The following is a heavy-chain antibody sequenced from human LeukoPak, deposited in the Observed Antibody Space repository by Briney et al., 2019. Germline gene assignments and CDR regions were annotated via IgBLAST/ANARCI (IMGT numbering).Heavy chain of an antibody. Sequence: GGSLRHSCAASGFTFSSYGMHWVRQAPGKGLEWVAVISYDGSNKYYADSVKGRFTISRDNSKNTLYLQMNSLRAEDTAVYYCAKDAKYSSSWSPHYYYGMDVWGQGTTVTVSS. J-gene: IGHJ6*02. CDR2: ISYDGSNK. CDR1: GFTFSSYG. V-gene: IGHV3-30*18. D-gene: IGHD6-13*01. CDR3: AKDAKYSSSWSPHYYYGMDV.